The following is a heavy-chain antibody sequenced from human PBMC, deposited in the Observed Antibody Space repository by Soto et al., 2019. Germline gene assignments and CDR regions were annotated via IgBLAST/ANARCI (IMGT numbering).Heavy chain of an antibody. CDR2: ISTYNGNT. CDR1: GYTFTSYA. V-gene: IGHV1-18*01. Sequence: ASVKVSCKASGYTFTSYAISWVRQAPGQGLEWMGWISTYNGNTNYAQKLQGRVTMTTDTSTSTAYMELRSLRSDDTAVYYCAGRAASARYCNYGGQENPFPFS. CDR3: AGRAASARYCNY. J-gene: IGHJ4*02.